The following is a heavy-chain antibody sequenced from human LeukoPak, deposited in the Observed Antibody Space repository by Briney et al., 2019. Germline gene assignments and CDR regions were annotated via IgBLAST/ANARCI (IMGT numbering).Heavy chain of an antibody. Sequence: GSLRLSCAASGFTFSSYSMNWIRQPPGKGLEWIGSIYYSGSTYYNPSLKSRVTISVDTSKNQFSLKLSSVTAADTAVYYCARGRAVAGPSHFDYWGQGTLVTVSS. CDR2: IYYSGST. J-gene: IGHJ4*02. CDR3: ARGRAVAGPSHFDY. V-gene: IGHV4-39*07. D-gene: IGHD6-19*01. CDR1: GFTFSSYS.